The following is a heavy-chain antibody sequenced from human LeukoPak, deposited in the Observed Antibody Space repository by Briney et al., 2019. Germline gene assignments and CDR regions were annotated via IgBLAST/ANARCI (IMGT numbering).Heavy chain of an antibody. Sequence: GRSLRLSCAASGFTFSSYGMQWVRQAPGKGLEWVAIIWYDGSNKYYADSVKGRFTISRDNSKNTLYLQMNSLRAEDTAVYYCARGLTNWYQVTGIDYWGQGTLVTVSS. J-gene: IGHJ4*02. CDR2: IWYDGSNK. D-gene: IGHD7-27*01. CDR3: ARGLTNWYQVTGIDY. V-gene: IGHV3-33*01. CDR1: GFTFSSYG.